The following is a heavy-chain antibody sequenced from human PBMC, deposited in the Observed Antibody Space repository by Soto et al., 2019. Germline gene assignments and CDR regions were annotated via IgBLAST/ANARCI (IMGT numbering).Heavy chain of an antibody. CDR2: VSGIGGST. D-gene: IGHD3-22*01. CDR3: AKEGYDSSGYYALEDY. Sequence: EVQLLESGGGLVQPGGSLRLSCAGSGFTLSNFAMSWFRQAPGKGLEWVSAVSGIGGSTYYADSVKGRFTISRDNSKNMLYLQMNSLRVEDTAVYYCAKEGYDSSGYYALEDYWGQGTLVTVSS. J-gene: IGHJ4*02. CDR1: GFTLSNFA. V-gene: IGHV3-23*01.